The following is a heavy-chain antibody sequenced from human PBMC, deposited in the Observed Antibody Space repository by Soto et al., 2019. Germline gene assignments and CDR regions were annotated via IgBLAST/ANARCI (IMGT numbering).Heavy chain of an antibody. CDR1: GFTFSSYG. V-gene: IGHV3-33*01. Sequence: QVQLVESGGGVVQPGRSLRLSCAACGFTFSSYGMHWVRQAPGKGLEWVAVIWYDGSNKYYADSVKGRFTISRDNSKNTLHLQMNSLRPEDTAVYYCARIAESGGSDYWGQGTLVTVSS. D-gene: IGHD1-26*01. CDR3: ARIAESGGSDY. J-gene: IGHJ4*02. CDR2: IWYDGSNK.